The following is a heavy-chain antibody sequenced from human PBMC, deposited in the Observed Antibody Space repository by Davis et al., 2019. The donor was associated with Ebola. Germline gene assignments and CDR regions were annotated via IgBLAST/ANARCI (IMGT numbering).Heavy chain of an antibody. Sequence: AASVKVSCKASGYTLTRYGISWVRQAPGQGLEWMGWINTNTGNPTYAQGFTGRFVFSLDTSVSTTYLQISSLKAEDTAIYYCARDRGNFDYWGQGTLVTVSS. D-gene: IGHD3-10*01. V-gene: IGHV7-4-1*02. CDR2: INTNTGNP. J-gene: IGHJ4*02. CDR1: GYTLTRYG. CDR3: ARDRGNFDY.